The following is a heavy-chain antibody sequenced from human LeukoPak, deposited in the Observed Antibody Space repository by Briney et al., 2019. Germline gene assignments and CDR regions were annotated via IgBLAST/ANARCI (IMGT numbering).Heavy chain of an antibody. Sequence: PRPCLRPACAASASSFGTYALSSGRQAPGKGLEWVSTISGSGGSTYYADSVRGRFTSSRDNSKNALYMQMSSLRAEDTAVYYCAEGGGDYNPFDYWGQGTLVTASS. CDR2: ISGSGGST. CDR3: AEGGGDYNPFDY. V-gene: IGHV3-23*01. J-gene: IGHJ4*02. CDR1: ASSFGTYA. D-gene: IGHD4-11*01.